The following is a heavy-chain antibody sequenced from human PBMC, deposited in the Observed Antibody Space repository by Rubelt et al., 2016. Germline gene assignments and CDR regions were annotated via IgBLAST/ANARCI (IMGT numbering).Heavy chain of an antibody. D-gene: IGHD3-3*01. CDR1: GFTFSTYA. V-gene: IGHV3-48*04. Sequence: EVQLLESGGGLVQPGGSLRLSCAASGFTFSTYAMSWVRQAPGKGLEWLSYISTDSDLTNYAESVKGRFTISRDNAKKSLYLQMNSLRAEDTAVYYCARDNWNDDCWSGSKYYYDMDVWGQGTTVTVSS. J-gene: IGHJ6*02. CDR2: ISTDSDLT. CDR3: ARDNWNDDCWSGSKYYYDMDV.